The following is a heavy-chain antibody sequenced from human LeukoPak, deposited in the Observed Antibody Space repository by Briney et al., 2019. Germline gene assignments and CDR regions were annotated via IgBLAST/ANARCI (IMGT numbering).Heavy chain of an antibody. Sequence: SETLSLTCTVSGGSISSSSYYWGWIRQPPGKGLGWIGSIYYSGSTYYNPSLKSRVTISVDTSKNQFSLKLSSVTAADTAVYYCATNLGLFGLLWGQGTLVTVSS. CDR2: IYYSGST. CDR3: ATNLGLFGLL. D-gene: IGHD3-22*01. CDR1: GGSISSSSYY. V-gene: IGHV4-39*07. J-gene: IGHJ4*02.